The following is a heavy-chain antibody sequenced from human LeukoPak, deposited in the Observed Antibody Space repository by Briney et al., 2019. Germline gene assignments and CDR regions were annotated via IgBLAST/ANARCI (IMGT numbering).Heavy chain of an antibody. CDR2: IYYSGST. V-gene: IGHV4-30-4*01. CDR1: GDSISSGDFN. CDR3: ARHYYAVNY. D-gene: IGHD3-3*01. J-gene: IGHJ4*02. Sequence: SETLSLTCTVSGDSISSGDFNWSWIRQPPGKGLEWIGYIYYSGSTSYNPSLKSRVAISVDTSKNQFSLKLSSVTAADTAVYYCARHYYAVNYWGQGTLVTVSS.